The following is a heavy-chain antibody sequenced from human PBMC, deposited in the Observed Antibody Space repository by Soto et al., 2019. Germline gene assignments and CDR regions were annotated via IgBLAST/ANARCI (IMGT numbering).Heavy chain of an antibody. D-gene: IGHD4-17*01. CDR2: ISSSSSYI. J-gene: IGHJ4*02. CDR1: GFTFSSYS. CDR3: ARDGGIGDLSLDYFDY. Sequence: EVQLVESGGGLVQPGGSLRLSCAASGFTFSSYSMNWVRQAPGKGLEWVSSISSSSSYIYYADSVKGRFTISRDNAKNSLYLQMNSLRAEDTAVYYCARDGGIGDLSLDYFDYWGQGTLVTVSS. V-gene: IGHV3-21*01.